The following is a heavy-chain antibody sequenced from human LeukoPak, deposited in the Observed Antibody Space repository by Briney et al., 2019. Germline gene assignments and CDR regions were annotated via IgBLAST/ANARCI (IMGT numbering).Heavy chain of an antibody. CDR1: GFAFNSYA. CDR2: IWHDGSHK. CDR3: ARETFGSGSYPDF. Sequence: GRSLRLSCAASGFAFNSYAMHWVRQAPGQGLEWVALIWHDGSHKFYSNSVRGQFTISRDNSKNTVSLQMNNLRPEDTAVYYCARETFGSGSYPDFWGQGTLVTVSS. D-gene: IGHD3-10*01. V-gene: IGHV3-33*01. J-gene: IGHJ4*02.